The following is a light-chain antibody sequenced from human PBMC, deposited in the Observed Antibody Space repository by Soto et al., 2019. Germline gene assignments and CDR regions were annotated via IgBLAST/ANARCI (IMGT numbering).Light chain of an antibody. CDR3: LQHFMYPLT. J-gene: IGKJ4*01. V-gene: IGKV1-17*01. CDR2: SAS. Sequence: DIQMTQSPSSLSASVGDRVTITCLASQGIRNDLDWYQQKPGMAPKRLIYSASTLQGGVPSRFSRSASGTDFALTISSLQPEDFASYYCLQHFMYPLTFGGGTKVEIK. CDR1: QGIRND.